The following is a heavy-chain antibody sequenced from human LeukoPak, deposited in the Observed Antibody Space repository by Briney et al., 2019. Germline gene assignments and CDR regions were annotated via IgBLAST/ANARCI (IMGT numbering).Heavy chain of an antibody. V-gene: IGHV4-34*01. CDR2: INHSGST. CDR1: GGSFSGYY. D-gene: IGHD2-15*01. CDR3: ARGGGYCSY. Sequence: PSETLSLTCAVHGGSFSGYYWSWIRQPPGKGLEWIGEINHSGSTNYNPSLKSRVTISVDTSKNQFSLKLSSVTAADTAVYYCARGGGYCSYWGQGTLVTVSS. J-gene: IGHJ4*02.